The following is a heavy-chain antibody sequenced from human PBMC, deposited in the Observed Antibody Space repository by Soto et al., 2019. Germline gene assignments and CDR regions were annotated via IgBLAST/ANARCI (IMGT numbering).Heavy chain of an antibody. V-gene: IGHV3-7*01. CDR1: GFTFSSYW. CDR2: IKQDGSEK. CDR3: ARDSTTGDYPPELYY. Sequence: EVQLVESGGGLVQPGGSLRLSCAASGFTFSSYWMSWVRQAPGKGLEWVANIKQDGSEKYYVDSVKGRFTISRDNAKNSLYLQITSLRAEDTSVYYCARDSTTGDYPPELYYWGQGTLVTVS. J-gene: IGHJ4*02. D-gene: IGHD4-17*01.